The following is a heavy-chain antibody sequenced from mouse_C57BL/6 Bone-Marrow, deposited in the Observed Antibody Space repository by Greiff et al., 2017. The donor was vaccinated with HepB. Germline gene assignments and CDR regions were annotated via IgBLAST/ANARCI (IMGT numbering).Heavy chain of an antibody. J-gene: IGHJ4*01. V-gene: IGHV14-4*01. Sequence: EVKLVESGAELVRPGASVKLSCTASGFNIKDDYMHWVKQRPEQGLEWIGWIDPENGDTEYASKFQGKATITADTSSNTAYLQLSSLTSEDTAVYYCTTRYSTYYYAMDYWGQGTSVTVSS. CDR2: IDPENGDT. CDR1: GFNIKDDY. CDR3: TTRYSTYYYAMDY. D-gene: IGHD2-5*01.